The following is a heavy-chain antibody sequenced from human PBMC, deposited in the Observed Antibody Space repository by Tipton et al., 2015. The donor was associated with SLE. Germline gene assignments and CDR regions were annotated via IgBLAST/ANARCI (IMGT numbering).Heavy chain of an antibody. CDR3: AREGGLGDSGGAFDI. J-gene: IGHJ3*02. V-gene: IGHV4-38-2*02. Sequence: TLSLTCAVSGYSISSGYYWGWIRQPPGKGLEWIGSIYHSGSTYYNPSLKSRVTISVDTSKNQFSLKLSSVTAADTAVYYCAREGGLGDSGGAFDIWGQGTMVTVSS. CDR2: IYHSGST. D-gene: IGHD4-23*01. CDR1: GYSISSGYY.